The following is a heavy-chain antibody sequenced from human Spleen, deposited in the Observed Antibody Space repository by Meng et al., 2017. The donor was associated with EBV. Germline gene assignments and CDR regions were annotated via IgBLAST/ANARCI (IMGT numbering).Heavy chain of an antibody. CDR2: VYHSGST. CDR1: GGSISSSNW. D-gene: IGHD3-16*01. J-gene: IGHJ5*02. Sequence: QVPLQDAGSGLVKPSGTLFLTCAVSGGSISSSNWCSWVRQPPGKGLEWIGEVYHSGSTNYNPSLKSRVTISVDTSKNHFSLELRSVTAADTAVYYCARDRNPSYDYRGGFDPWGQGTLVTVSS. CDR3: ARDRNPSYDYRGGFDP. V-gene: IGHV4-4*02.